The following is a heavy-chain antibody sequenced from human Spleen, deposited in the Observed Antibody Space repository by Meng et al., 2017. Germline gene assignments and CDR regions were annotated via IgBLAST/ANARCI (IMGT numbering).Heavy chain of an antibody. CDR3: ARAHDSASFPFEY. V-gene: IGHV4-4*02. D-gene: IGHD2-2*01. Sequence: QVQLQESGPGLVKPSGPLSLTRAVSGGSISSTNWWSWVRQSPGKGLEWIGEIHHSGNTNYNPSLKTRVTISVDKSKNQFSLRLSSVTAADTAVYYCARAHDSASFPFEYWGQGTLVTVSS. CDR2: IHHSGNT. CDR1: GGSISSTNW. J-gene: IGHJ4*02.